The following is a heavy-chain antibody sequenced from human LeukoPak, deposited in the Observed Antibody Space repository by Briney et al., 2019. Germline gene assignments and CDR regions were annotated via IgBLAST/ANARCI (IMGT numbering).Heavy chain of an antibody. D-gene: IGHD1-26*01. CDR3: ARVPRGIDYENWFDP. CDR2: IYSGGST. V-gene: IGHV3-66*01. Sequence: GGSLRLSCAASGFTVSSNYMSWVRQAPGKGLEWVSVIYSGGSTYYADSVKGRFTISRDNSKNTLYLQMNSLRAEDTAVYYRARVPRGIDYENWFDPWGQGTLVTVSS. CDR1: GFTVSSNY. J-gene: IGHJ5*02.